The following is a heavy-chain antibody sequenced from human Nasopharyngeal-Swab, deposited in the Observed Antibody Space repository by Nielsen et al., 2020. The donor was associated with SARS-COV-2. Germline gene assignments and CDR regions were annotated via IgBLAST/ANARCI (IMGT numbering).Heavy chain of an antibody. D-gene: IGHD4-23*01. CDR3: ARPYGGNSFWYFDL. Sequence: GESLKISCAASGFTFNIYWMSWVRQAPGKGLEWVANIKQDGSERYYVDFVKGRFTISRDNAKNSVYLQMNSLRVEDTAVYYCARPYGGNSFWYFDLWGRGTLVTVSS. V-gene: IGHV3-7*03. CDR1: GFTFNIYW. J-gene: IGHJ2*01. CDR2: IKQDGSER.